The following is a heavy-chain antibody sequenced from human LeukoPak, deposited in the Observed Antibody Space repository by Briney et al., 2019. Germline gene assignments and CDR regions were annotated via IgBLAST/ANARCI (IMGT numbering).Heavy chain of an antibody. CDR2: INAGNGNT. V-gene: IGHV1-3*01. CDR3: AREMGSPLDWDWFDP. J-gene: IGHJ5*02. D-gene: IGHD1-26*01. Sequence: ASVKVSCKASGYTFTSYAMHWVRQAPGQRLEWMGWINAGNGNTKYSQKFQGRVTITRDTSASTAYMELSSLRSEDTAVYYCAREMGSPLDWDWFDPWGQGTLVTVSS. CDR1: GYTFTSYA.